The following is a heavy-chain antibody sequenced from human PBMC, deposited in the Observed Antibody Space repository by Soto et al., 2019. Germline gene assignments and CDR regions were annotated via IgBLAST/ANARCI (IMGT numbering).Heavy chain of an antibody. V-gene: IGHV3-23*01. D-gene: IGHD1-26*01. Sequence: ELQLLESGGNLVQPGGSLRLSCAASGLIFSDYAMSWVRQAPGKGLECVACISGSGGDTFYADAVKGRFTISRDNSKHTLSLHMNSLRVDDTAVYFCAKDRFGIVGPVDYWGQGTLVTVSS. CDR3: AKDRFGIVGPVDY. CDR1: GLIFSDYA. CDR2: ISGSGGDT. J-gene: IGHJ4*02.